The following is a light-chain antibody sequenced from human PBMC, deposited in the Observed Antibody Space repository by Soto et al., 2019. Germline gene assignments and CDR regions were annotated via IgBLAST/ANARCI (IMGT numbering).Light chain of an antibody. V-gene: IGKV4-1*01. CDR1: QSVLYTSVNRNY. J-gene: IGKJ1*01. CDR3: QQYHSTPWT. Sequence: DIVMTQSPDSLAVSLGERATINCKSSQSVLYTSVNRNYLAWYQQKPGQPPKLLIYWASTRESGVPDRFSGSGSGTDFSLTVSSLQAEDVVVYYCQQYHSTPWTFGQGTKVEIK. CDR2: WAS.